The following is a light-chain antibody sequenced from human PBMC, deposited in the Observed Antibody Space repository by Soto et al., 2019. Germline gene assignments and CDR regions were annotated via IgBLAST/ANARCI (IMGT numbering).Light chain of an antibody. CDR1: SSNIGNNL. CDR2: ANS. V-gene: IGLV1-47*01. CDR3: VAWDDSLRCAI. Sequence: QSVLTQPPSASGTPGQSVIISCSGSSSNIGNNLVYWYQQVPGMAPKLLIYANSQRPSRVPDRFSGSKSGTSASLAISGLRSEDEADYYCVAWDDSLRCAIFGGGTQLTVL. J-gene: IGLJ7*01.